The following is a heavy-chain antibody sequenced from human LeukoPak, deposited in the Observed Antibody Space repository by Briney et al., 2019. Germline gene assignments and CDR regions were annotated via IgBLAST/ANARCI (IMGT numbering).Heavy chain of an antibody. CDR2: ISSSGSTI. CDR3: ARVHTTVSDDAFDI. Sequence: GGSLRLSCAASAFTFSDYYMSWIRQAPGKGLEWVSYISSSGSTIYYADSVKGRFTISRDNAKNSLYLQMNSLRAEDTAVYYCARVHTTVSDDAFDIWGQGTMVTVSS. D-gene: IGHD4-17*01. J-gene: IGHJ3*02. CDR1: AFTFSDYY. V-gene: IGHV3-11*01.